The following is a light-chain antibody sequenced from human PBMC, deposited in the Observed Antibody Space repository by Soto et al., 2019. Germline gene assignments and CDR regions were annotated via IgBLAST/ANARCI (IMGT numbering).Light chain of an antibody. CDR2: AAS. Sequence: AIRMTQSPSSLSASTGDRVTITCRASQGISSYLAWYQQKPGKAPKLLIYAASTLQSGVPSRFSGSGSGTDFTLTISSLQPEGFATYFCQQANSFPITFGQGTRLEIK. J-gene: IGKJ5*01. CDR3: QQANSFPIT. CDR1: QGISSY. V-gene: IGKV1-8*01.